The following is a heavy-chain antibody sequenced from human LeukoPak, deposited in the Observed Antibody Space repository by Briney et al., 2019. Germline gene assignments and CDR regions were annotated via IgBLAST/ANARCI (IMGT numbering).Heavy chain of an antibody. V-gene: IGHV4-4*07. Sequence: PSETLSLTCTVSGGSISSYYWSWIRQPAGKGLEWIGRIYSSGSTNYNPSLKSRVTMSVDTSQNQFSLKESSVTAADTAVYYCARGYNWASPTRNFYYMDVWGKGTTVTVSS. CDR1: GGSISSYY. D-gene: IGHD1-20*01. J-gene: IGHJ6*03. CDR2: IYSSGST. CDR3: ARGYNWASPTRNFYYMDV.